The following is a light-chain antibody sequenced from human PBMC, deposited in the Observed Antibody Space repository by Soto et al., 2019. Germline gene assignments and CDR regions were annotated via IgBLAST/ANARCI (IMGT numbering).Light chain of an antibody. J-gene: IGKJ1*01. Sequence: DIQMTQSPSTLSGSVGDRVTITCRASQTISSWLAWNQQKPGKAPKLLIYKAFTLKSGVPSRFSGSGSGTEFTLTISSLQPDDFATYYCQHYNSYSEAFGQGTKVELK. CDR3: QHYNSYSEA. V-gene: IGKV1-5*03. CDR2: KAF. CDR1: QTISSW.